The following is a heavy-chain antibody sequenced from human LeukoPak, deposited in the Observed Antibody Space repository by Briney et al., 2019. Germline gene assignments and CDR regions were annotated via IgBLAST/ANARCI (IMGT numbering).Heavy chain of an antibody. D-gene: IGHD1-26*01. J-gene: IGHJ5*02. CDR1: AGSISSGSYY. Sequence: SSETLSLTCTVSAGSISSGSYYWGWIRQPPGKGLEWIGSIYYSGSTYYNPSLKSRVTISVDTSKNQFALKLSSVTAADTAVYYCARHVVGTTEFDPWGQGTLVTVSS. CDR2: IYYSGST. CDR3: ARHVVGTTEFDP. V-gene: IGHV4-39*01.